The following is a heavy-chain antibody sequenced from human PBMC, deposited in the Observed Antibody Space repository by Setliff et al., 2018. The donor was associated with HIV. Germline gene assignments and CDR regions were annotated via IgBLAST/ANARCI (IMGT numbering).Heavy chain of an antibody. CDR2: VIQSGAT. Sequence: LSLTCAVYGASFNAYFWTWIRQPPGKGLEWIGEVIQSGATNYNPSLKSRLTMSVDTSKNQFSLKLSSVTAADTAVYYCARQRGGRVTIFGVSGGWFDPWGQGTLVTVSS. CDR1: GASFNAYF. CDR3: ARQRGGRVTIFGVSGGWFDP. V-gene: IGHV4-34*10. J-gene: IGHJ5*02. D-gene: IGHD3-3*01.